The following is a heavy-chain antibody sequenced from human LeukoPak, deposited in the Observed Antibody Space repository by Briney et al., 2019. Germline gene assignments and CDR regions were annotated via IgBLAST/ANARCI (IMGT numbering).Heavy chain of an antibody. CDR3: AKDRSWYPYGFFDS. CDR2: ISSSGSTI. V-gene: IGHV3-48*03. D-gene: IGHD3-10*01. CDR1: GFTFSSYE. Sequence: GGSLRLSCAASGFTFSSYEMNWVRQAPGKGLEWVSYISSSGSTIYYADSVKGRFTISRDNSKNTLYLQMNSLRAEDTAVYYCAKDRSWYPYGFFDSWGQGTLVTVSS. J-gene: IGHJ4*02.